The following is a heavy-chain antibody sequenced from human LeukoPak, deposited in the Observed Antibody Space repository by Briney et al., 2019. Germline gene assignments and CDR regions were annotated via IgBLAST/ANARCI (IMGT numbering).Heavy chain of an antibody. CDR3: ANSIPNSYGFDY. J-gene: IGHJ4*02. CDR2: ISNDGSIQ. V-gene: IGHV3-30*18. CDR1: EVTYGS. Sequence: PGGSLRLSCAASEVTYGSMHWVRQPPGKGLEWVAVISNDGSIQYYGDAVKGRFTISRDNSMNTVFLQMSSLRPEDAALYYCANSIPNSYGFDYWGQGTLVTVSS. D-gene: IGHD2-21*01.